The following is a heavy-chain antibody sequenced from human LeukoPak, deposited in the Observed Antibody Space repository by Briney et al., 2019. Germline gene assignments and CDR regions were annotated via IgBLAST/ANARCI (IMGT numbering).Heavy chain of an antibody. Sequence: GGSLRLSCAASGFTFSSYWMSWVRQAPGKGLEWVANIKQDGSEKYYVDSVKGRFAISRDNAKNSLYLQMNSLRAEDTAVYYCASGLVMEDAFDIWGQGTMVTVSS. CDR3: ASGLVMEDAFDI. CDR1: GFTFSSYW. J-gene: IGHJ3*02. D-gene: IGHD3/OR15-3a*01. V-gene: IGHV3-7*01. CDR2: IKQDGSEK.